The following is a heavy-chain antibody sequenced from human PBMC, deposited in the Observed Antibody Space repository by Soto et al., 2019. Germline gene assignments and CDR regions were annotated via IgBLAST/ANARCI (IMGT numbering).Heavy chain of an antibody. V-gene: IGHV3-49*03. CDR1: GFTLGDYA. Sequence: LRLSCTASGFTLGDYAMSWFRQAPGKGLEWVGFIRSKAYGGTTEYAASVKGRFTISRDDSKSIAYLQMNSLKTEDTAVYYCTRVQWQWLNFDYWGQGTLVTVSS. J-gene: IGHJ4*02. CDR2: IRSKAYGGTT. D-gene: IGHD6-19*01. CDR3: TRVQWQWLNFDY.